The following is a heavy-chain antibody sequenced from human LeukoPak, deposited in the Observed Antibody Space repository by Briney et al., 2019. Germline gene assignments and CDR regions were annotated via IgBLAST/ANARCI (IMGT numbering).Heavy chain of an antibody. V-gene: IGHV3-7*03. D-gene: IGHD6-13*01. CDR1: GFTFSSYL. Sequence: GGSLRLSCAASGFTFSSYLMSWVRQAPGKGLEWVANIKADGDEKYYVDSVKGRFTISRDNSKNMLYLQMNSLRAEDTAVYYCAKDLYTSRYACCFDYWGQGTLVTVSS. J-gene: IGHJ4*02. CDR2: IKADGDEK. CDR3: AKDLYTSRYACCFDY.